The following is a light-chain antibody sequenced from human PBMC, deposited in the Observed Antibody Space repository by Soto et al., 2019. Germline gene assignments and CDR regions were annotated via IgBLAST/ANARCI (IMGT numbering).Light chain of an antibody. CDR2: DVS. CDR1: SSDVGGYNY. Sequence: QSALTQPASVSGSPGQSITISCTGTSSDVGGYNYVSWYQQHPGKAPKLMIYDVSNRPSGVSNRFSGSKSGNTASLTISGLQAEDEADYYCSSYTGSSPYVFGTGTKVTVL. V-gene: IGLV2-14*01. CDR3: SSYTGSSPYV. J-gene: IGLJ1*01.